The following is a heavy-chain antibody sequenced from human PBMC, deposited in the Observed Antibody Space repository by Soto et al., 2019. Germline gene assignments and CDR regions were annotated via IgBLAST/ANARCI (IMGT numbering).Heavy chain of an antibody. D-gene: IGHD2-2*01. Sequence: EVQLVESGGGLVQPGGSLRLSCAASGFTFSSYWMHWVRQVPGKGLVWVSRINSDGSSTTYADSVKGRFTISRDNAENTLYLQMNGMRSDDTGVYYCARVEPCCSTSCYSVVNSLGHGYLVTVSS. V-gene: IGHV3-74*01. CDR3: ARVEPCCSTSCYSVVNS. CDR2: INSDGSST. CDR1: GFTFSSYW. J-gene: IGHJ5*01.